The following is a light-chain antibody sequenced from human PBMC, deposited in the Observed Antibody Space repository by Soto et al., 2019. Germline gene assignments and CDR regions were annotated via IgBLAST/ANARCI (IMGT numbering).Light chain of an antibody. CDR3: CSYAGSSTFYV. V-gene: IGLV2-23*02. CDR2: EVS. J-gene: IGLJ1*01. Sequence: QSALTQPASVSGXPXQSXTISCTXTSXDVGSYNLISWYQQYPDKAPKLMIYEVSKRPSGVSNRFSGSKSGNTASLTISGLQAEDEADYYCCSYAGSSTFYVFGSGTKVTVL. CDR1: SXDVGSYNL.